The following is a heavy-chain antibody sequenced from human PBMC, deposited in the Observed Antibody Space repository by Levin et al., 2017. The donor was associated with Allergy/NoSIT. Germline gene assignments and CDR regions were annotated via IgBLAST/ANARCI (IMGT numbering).Heavy chain of an antibody. CDR2: INPSGGST. CDR3: VSSGYSSYYFDY. J-gene: IGHJ4*02. Sequence: AASVKASCKASGYTFTSYYMHWVRQAPGQGLEWMGIINPSGGSTSYAQKFQGRVTMTRDTSTSTVYMELSSLRSEDTAVYYCVSSGYSSYYFDYWGQGTLVTVSS. CDR1: GYTFTSYY. D-gene: IGHD3-22*01. V-gene: IGHV1-46*03.